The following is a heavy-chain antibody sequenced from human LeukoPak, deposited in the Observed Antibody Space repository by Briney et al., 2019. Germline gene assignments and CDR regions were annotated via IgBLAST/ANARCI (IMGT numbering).Heavy chain of an antibody. J-gene: IGHJ4*02. CDR2: ILHSGGNT. V-gene: IGHV3-23*01. CDR3: PKDAVSGDGYWEFDH. Sequence: GGSLRLSCAASGFTFNNFAMTWVRQAPGKGLEWVAGILHSGGNTYYADSVKGRFTISRDNAKNTLYLHMNSLRVEDTATYYCPKDAVSGDGYWEFDHWGQGTLVTV. CDR1: GFTFNNFA. D-gene: IGHD5-24*01.